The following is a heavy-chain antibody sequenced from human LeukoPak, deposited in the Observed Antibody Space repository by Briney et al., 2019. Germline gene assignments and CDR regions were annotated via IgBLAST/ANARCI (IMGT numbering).Heavy chain of an antibody. CDR3: AATPLYDSSGYYYLNDAFDI. CDR2: IVVGSGNT. V-gene: IGHV1-58*02. D-gene: IGHD3-22*01. CDR1: GFTFTSSA. Sequence: SVKVSCKASGFTFTSSAIQWVRQARGQRLEWIGWIVVGSGNTNYAQKFQERVTITRDMSTSTAYMELSSLGSEDTAVYYCAATPLYDSSGYYYLNDAFDIWGQGTMVTVSS. J-gene: IGHJ3*02.